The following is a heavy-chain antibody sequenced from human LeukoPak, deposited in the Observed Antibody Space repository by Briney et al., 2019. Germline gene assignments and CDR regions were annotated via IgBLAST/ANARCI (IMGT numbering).Heavy chain of an antibody. CDR2: IYYSGST. V-gene: IGHV4-59*11. D-gene: IGHD3-9*01. CDR1: GGSISSHY. CDR3: ARTYYDILTGYLGHAFDI. Sequence: SSETLSLTCTVSGGSISSHYWSWIRQPPGKGLEWIGYIYYSGSTNYNPSLKSRVTITVDTSKNQFSLKLSSVTAADTAVYYCARTYYDILTGYLGHAFDIWGQGTMVTVSS. J-gene: IGHJ3*02.